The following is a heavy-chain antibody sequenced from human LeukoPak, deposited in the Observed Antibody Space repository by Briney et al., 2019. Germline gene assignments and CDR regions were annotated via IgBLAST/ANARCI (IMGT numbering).Heavy chain of an antibody. CDR1: GYSISSGYY. D-gene: IGHD5-12*01. Sequence: SETLSLTCTVSGYSISSGYYWGWIRQPPGKGLEWIGSIYHSGSTYYNPSLKSRVTISVDTSKNQFSLKLSSVTAADTAVYYCVGSKVATFYFDSWGQGTLVTVSS. J-gene: IGHJ4*02. V-gene: IGHV4-38-2*02. CDR3: VGSKVATFYFDS. CDR2: IYHSGST.